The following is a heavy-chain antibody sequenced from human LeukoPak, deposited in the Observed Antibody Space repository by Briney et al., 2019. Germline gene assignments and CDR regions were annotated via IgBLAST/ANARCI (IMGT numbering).Heavy chain of an antibody. J-gene: IGHJ3*02. D-gene: IGHD3-22*01. CDR2: IYPGDSDT. V-gene: IGHV5-51*01. CDR3: VRGRYSGYYFYDAFDI. Sequence: GESLKISCKGSGYSFTSYWIGWVRPMPGKGLEWMGIIYPGDSDTRYSPSFQGQVTISADKSISTAYLQWSSLKASDTAMYYCVRGRYSGYYFYDAFDIWGQGTMVTVSS. CDR1: GYSFTSYW.